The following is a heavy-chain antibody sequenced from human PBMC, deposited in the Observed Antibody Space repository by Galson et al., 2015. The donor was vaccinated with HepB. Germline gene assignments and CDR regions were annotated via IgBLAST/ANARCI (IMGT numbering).Heavy chain of an antibody. Sequence: SVKVSCKASAGTLSSYAISWVRQAPGQGLEWMGGIIVMFGTANYAQKFQGRVTMTADEFTNTVYMELSSLRSEDTAVYYCAREYYDFWSGNYYVYYYMDVWGKGTTVTVSS. CDR3: AREYYDFWSGNYYVYYYMDV. J-gene: IGHJ6*03. CDR2: IIVMFGTA. CDR1: AGTLSSYA. D-gene: IGHD3-3*01. V-gene: IGHV1-69*13.